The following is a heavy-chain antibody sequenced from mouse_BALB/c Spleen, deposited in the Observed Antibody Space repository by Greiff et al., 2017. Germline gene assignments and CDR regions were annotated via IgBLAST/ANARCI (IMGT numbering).Heavy chain of an antibody. V-gene: IGHV3-8*02. CDR1: GDSITSCY. J-gene: IGHJ4*01. CDR2: ISYSGST. CDR3: AREITTVVAKAMDY. D-gene: IGHD1-1*01. Sequence: DVKLQESGPSLVKPSQTLSLTCSVTGDSITSCYWNWIRKFPGNKLEYMGYISYSGSTYYNPSLKSRISITRDTSKNQYYLQLNSVTTEDTATYYCAREITTVVAKAMDYWGQGTSVTVSS.